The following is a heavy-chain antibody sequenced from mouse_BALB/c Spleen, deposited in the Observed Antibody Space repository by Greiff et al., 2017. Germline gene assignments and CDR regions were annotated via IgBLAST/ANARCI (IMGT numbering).Heavy chain of an antibody. Sequence: EVKLMESGGDLVKPGGSLKLSCAASGFTFSSYAMSWVRQSPEKRLEWVAEISSGGSYTYYPDTVTGRFTISRDNAKNTLYLEMSSLRSEDTAMYYCARGETGHYFDYWGQGTTLTVSS. V-gene: IGHV5-9-4*01. J-gene: IGHJ2*01. D-gene: IGHD4-1*01. CDR2: ISSGGSYT. CDR3: ARGETGHYFDY. CDR1: GFTFSSYA.